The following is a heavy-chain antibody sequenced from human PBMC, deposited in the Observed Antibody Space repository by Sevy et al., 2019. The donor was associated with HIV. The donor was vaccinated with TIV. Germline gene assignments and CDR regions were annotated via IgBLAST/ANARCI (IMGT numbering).Heavy chain of an antibody. CDR1: GGSITSYS. D-gene: IGHD6-19*01. CDR3: AREWGASSARFENWFGP. CDR2: IYSNGNS. Sequence: AENLSLTCTVSGGSITSYSWSWIRQPAGKGLEWLGRIYSNGNSNYNPSLKSRVTMSVDTSKNQFSLKLTSVNAADTAMYFCAREWGASSARFENWFGPWGQGTLVRVSS. J-gene: IGHJ5*02. V-gene: IGHV4-4*07.